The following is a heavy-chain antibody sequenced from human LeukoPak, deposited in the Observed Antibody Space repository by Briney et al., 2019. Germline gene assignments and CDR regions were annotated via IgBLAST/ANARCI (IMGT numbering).Heavy chain of an antibody. CDR2: IYYSRSH. J-gene: IGHJ4*02. CDR3: ARVGSGCFDY. D-gene: IGHD3-10*01. V-gene: IGHV4-59*01. Sequence: SETLSLTCAVSGGCISTYYWSWIRQSPGKGLDWIGYIYYSRSHNYNPSLESPLPISVDTSKNHFSLKLRSVTAADTAVYYCARVGSGCFDYWGQGTLVTVSS. CDR1: GGCISTYY.